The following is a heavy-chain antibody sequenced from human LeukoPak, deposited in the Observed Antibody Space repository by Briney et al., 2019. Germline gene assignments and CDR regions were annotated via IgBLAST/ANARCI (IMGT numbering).Heavy chain of an antibody. CDR2: IYYSGST. CDR1: GGSISSSSYY. CDR3: ARRGKSGAFDI. D-gene: IGHD1-26*01. Sequence: PSETLSLTCTVSGGSISSSSYYWGWIRQPPGKGLEWIGSIYYSGSTYYNPSLKSRVTISVDTSKNQFSLKLSSVTAADTAVYYCARRGKSGAFDIWGQGTMVTVSS. V-gene: IGHV4-39*07. J-gene: IGHJ3*02.